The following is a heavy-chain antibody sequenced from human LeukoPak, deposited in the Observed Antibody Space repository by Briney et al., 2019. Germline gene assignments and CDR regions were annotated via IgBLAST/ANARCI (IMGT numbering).Heavy chain of an antibody. J-gene: IGHJ3*02. D-gene: IGHD3-22*01. CDR1: GYTFTGYY. CDR3: ARDRDPTMIVVEYAFDI. CDR2: INPNSGGT. Sequence: ASVKVSCKASGYTFTGYYMHWVRQAPGQGLEWMGWINPNSGGTNYAQKFQGRVTMTRDTSISTAYMELGRLRSDDTAVYYCARDRDPTMIVVEYAFDIWGQGTMVTVSS. V-gene: IGHV1-2*02.